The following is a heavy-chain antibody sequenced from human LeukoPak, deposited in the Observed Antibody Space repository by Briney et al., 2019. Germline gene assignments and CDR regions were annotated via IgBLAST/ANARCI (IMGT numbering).Heavy chain of an antibody. CDR1: GFSLSSYA. J-gene: IGHJ3*01. CDR2: ISAGRGGT. D-gene: IGHD3-22*01. CDR3: ATWHNYYESSGLAFDV. V-gene: IGHV3-23*01. Sequence: GGSLRLSCEASGFSLSSYAMSWVRQAPGKGLEWVSAISAGRGGTYYADSVKGRFTISRDNSKSTLYLQMNSLTSDDTAMYYCATWHNYYESSGLAFDVWGQGTMVTVSS.